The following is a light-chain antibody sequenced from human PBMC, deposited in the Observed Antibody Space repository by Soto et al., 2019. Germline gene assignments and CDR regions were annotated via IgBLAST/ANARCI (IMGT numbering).Light chain of an antibody. V-gene: IGLV2-14*03. CDR1: SSDVGDYNY. CDR3: SSYTRSSTLV. CDR2: DVS. J-gene: IGLJ2*01. Sequence: QSVLTQPASVSGSPGQSITISCTGTSSDVGDYNYVSWYQHHPGKAPKLMIYDVSDRPSGVSNRFSGSKSGNTASLTISGLQAEDEADYYCSSYTRSSTLVFGGGTKLTVL.